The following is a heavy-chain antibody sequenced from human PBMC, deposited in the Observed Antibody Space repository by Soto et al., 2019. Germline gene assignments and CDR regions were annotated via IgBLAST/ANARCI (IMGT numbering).Heavy chain of an antibody. CDR2: ISNDGSNE. CDR1: GFTFRWFG. J-gene: IGHJ4*02. Sequence: GGSLRLSCGGSGFTFRWFGMNWVRQAPGKGLEWVARISNDGSNEYYVDSVKGRFTISRGNSKNTLYLQMDSLRAEDTAVYYCEKGEVRGIIPSYFDYWGLGTLVTVSS. V-gene: IGHV3-30*18. D-gene: IGHD3-10*01. CDR3: EKGEVRGIIPSYFDY.